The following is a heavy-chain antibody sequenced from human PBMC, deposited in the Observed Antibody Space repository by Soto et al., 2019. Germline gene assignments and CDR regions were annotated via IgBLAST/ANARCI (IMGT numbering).Heavy chain of an antibody. CDR2: IIPIFGTA. Sequence: QVQLVQSGAEVKKPGSSVKVSCKASGGTFSSYAISWVRQAPGRGLEWMGEIIPIFGTANYAQKFQGRVTITADESTSTAYIELGSVGSEDKAVDYCATDRDPSSGYYPYWFDPWGQGTLVTVSS. V-gene: IGHV1-69*12. CDR1: GGTFSSYA. J-gene: IGHJ5*02. CDR3: ATDRDPSSGYYPYWFDP. D-gene: IGHD3-22*01.